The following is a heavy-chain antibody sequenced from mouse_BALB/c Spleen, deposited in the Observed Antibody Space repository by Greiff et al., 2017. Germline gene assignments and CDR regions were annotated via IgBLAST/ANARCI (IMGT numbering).Heavy chain of an antibody. V-gene: IGHV14-3*02. CDR3: ARDSRPCAMDY. J-gene: IGHJ4*01. D-gene: IGHD1-1*01. CDR1: GFNIKDTY. CDR2: IDPANGNT. Sequence: VQLQQSGAELVKPGASVKLSCTASGFNIKDTYMNWVKQRPEQGLEWIGRIDPANGNTKYDPKFQGKATITADTSSNTAYLQLSSLTSEDTAVYYCARDSRPCAMDYWGQGTSVTVSS.